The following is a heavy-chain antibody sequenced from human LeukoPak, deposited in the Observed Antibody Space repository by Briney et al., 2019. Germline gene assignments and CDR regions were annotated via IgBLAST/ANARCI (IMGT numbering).Heavy chain of an antibody. J-gene: IGHJ6*02. V-gene: IGHV3-23*01. D-gene: IGHD2-2*01. Sequence: GGSLRLSCAASGFTFSSYAMSWVRQAPGKGLEWVSAISGSGGSTYYADSVKGRFTISRDNSKNTLYLQMNSLRAEDTAVYYCAKAPGPAAFSYYGMDVWGQGTTVTISS. CDR3: AKAPGPAAFSYYGMDV. CDR2: ISGSGGST. CDR1: GFTFSSYA.